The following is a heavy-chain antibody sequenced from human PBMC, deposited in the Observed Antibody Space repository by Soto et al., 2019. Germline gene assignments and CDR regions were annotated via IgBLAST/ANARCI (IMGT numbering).Heavy chain of an antibody. D-gene: IGHD3-3*01. J-gene: IGHJ4*02. CDR3: VKNGWIWSGYYKWDDY. V-gene: IGHV3-64D*08. CDR2: ISSNGGST. Sequence: GGSLRLSCSASGFTFSSYAMHWVRQAPGKGLEYVSAISSNGGSTYYADSVKGRFTISRDNSKNTLYLQMSSLRAEDTAVYYCVKNGWIWSGYYKWDDYWGQGTLVTVSS. CDR1: GFTFSSYA.